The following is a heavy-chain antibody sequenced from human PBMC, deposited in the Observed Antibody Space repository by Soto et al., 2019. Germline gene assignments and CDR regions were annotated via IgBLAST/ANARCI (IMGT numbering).Heavy chain of an antibody. V-gene: IGHV4-59*08. J-gene: IGHJ4*02. CDR3: VRHAQWIIRAY. CDR1: GGSISGYY. CDR2: MNKSGST. D-gene: IGHD5-12*01. Sequence: SETLSLTCTVSGGSISGYYWSWIRQPPGKGLEWIGYMNKSGSTVYNPSFQSRVTISVDTSKNQFSLKLSSVTAADTAVYYCVRHAQWIIRAYWGQGSLVTVSS.